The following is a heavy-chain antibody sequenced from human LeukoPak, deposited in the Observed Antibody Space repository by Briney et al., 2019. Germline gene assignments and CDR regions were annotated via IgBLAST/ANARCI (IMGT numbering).Heavy chain of an antibody. Sequence: PSETLSLTCTVSGGSISSGDYYWSWIRQPPGKGLEWIGYIYYSGSTYYNPSLKSRVTISVDTSKSQFSLKLSSVTAADTAVYYCARRVVVAARNWFDPWGQGTLVTVSS. D-gene: IGHD2-15*01. V-gene: IGHV4-30-4*01. CDR2: IYYSGST. CDR3: ARRVVVAARNWFDP. CDR1: GGSISSGDYY. J-gene: IGHJ5*02.